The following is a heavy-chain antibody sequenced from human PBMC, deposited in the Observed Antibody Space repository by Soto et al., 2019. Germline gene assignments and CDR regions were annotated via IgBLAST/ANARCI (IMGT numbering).Heavy chain of an antibody. CDR2: ISSSSSGGDT. CDR1: GLTLSNYA. Sequence: EVQLLESGGGLVQPGGSLRLTCAASGLTLSNYAMTRVRQAPGKGLEWVSAISSSSSGGDTHYADFVKGRFTISRDNSKNTLSLQVNSLRAEDTAIYYCAKGGLSTTYYFDYWGQGTLVTVSS. D-gene: IGHD1-1*01. CDR3: AKGGLSTTYYFDY. J-gene: IGHJ4*02. V-gene: IGHV3-23*01.